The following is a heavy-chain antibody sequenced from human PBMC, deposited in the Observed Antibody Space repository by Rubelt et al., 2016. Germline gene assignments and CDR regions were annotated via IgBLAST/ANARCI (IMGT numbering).Heavy chain of an antibody. CDR1: GFTFSSYG. Sequence: QVQLVESGGGVVQPGRSLRLSCAASGFTFSSYGMHWVRQAPGKGLEWVAVISYDGSNKYYADSVKGRFTISRYNSKNTLYLQMNSLRAEDTAVYYCAKDARDGYNFGYWGQGTLVTVSS. V-gene: IGHV3-30*18. J-gene: IGHJ4*02. CDR3: AKDARDGYNFGY. D-gene: IGHD5-24*01. CDR2: ISYDGSNK.